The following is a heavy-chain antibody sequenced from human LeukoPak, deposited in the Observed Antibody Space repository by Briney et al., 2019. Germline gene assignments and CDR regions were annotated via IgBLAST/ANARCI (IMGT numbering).Heavy chain of an antibody. CDR1: GLTLSNYW. V-gene: IGHV3-7*03. Sequence: GGSLRLSCTASGLTLSNYWMIWVRQAPGKGLQWVAKIKQDGSEKYYVDSVKGRFTISRDNAKNSLYLQMDSLRAEDTAIYYCARDMPFGVFWGQGTLVTVSS. D-gene: IGHD3-16*01. J-gene: IGHJ4*02. CDR2: IKQDGSEK. CDR3: ARDMPFGVF.